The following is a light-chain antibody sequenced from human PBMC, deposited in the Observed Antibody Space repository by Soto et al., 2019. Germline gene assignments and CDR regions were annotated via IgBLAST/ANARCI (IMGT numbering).Light chain of an antibody. CDR2: DVS. CDR1: SSDVGGYNY. V-gene: IGLV2-14*01. Sequence: QSVLTQPASVSGSPVQSITVSCTGTSSDVGGYNYVSWYQQHPGKAPKLMIYDVSNRPSGVSNRFSGSKSGNTASLTISGLQAEDEADYYCSSYTRSSTVIFGGGTKVTVL. J-gene: IGLJ2*01. CDR3: SSYTRSSTVI.